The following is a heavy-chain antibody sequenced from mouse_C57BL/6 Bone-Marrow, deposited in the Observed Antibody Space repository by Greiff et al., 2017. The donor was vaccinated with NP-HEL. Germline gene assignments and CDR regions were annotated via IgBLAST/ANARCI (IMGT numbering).Heavy chain of an antibody. J-gene: IGHJ3*01. CDR2: IFPGSGST. CDR1: GYTFTDYY. D-gene: IGHD1-1*01. V-gene: IGHV1-75*01. CDR3: ARLGYYGSSYGGFAY. Sequence: QVQLQQSGPELVKPGASVKISCKASGYTFTDYYINWVKQRPGQGLEWIGWIFPGSGSTYYNEKFKGKATLTVDKSSSTAYMLLSSLTSEDSAVYFCARLGYYGSSYGGFAYWGQGTLVTVSA.